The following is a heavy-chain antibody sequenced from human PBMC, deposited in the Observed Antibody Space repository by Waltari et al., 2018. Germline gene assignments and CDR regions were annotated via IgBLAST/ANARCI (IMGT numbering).Heavy chain of an antibody. Sequence: QVQLVQSGAEVKKPGSSVKVSCKASGGTFSSYAISWVRPAPGQGLEWMGRIIPIFGTANYAQKFQGRVTITADKSTSTAYMELSSLRSEDTAVYYCASRKEYGGNSRYFDYWGQGTLVTVSS. J-gene: IGHJ4*02. CDR1: GGTFSSYA. V-gene: IGHV1-69*08. CDR2: IIPIFGTA. CDR3: ASRKEYGGNSRYFDY. D-gene: IGHD2-21*02.